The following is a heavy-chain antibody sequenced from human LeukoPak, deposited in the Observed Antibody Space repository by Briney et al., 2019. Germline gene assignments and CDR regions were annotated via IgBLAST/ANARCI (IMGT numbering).Heavy chain of an antibody. J-gene: IGHJ3*02. Sequence: ASVKVSCKASGGTFSSYAISWVRQAPGIGLEWMGGFDPEDGETIYGQKFQGRVTMTEDTSTDTAYMELSSLRSEDTAVYYCATVHYDYVWGSYRPDAFDIWGQGTMVTVSS. CDR2: FDPEDGET. D-gene: IGHD3-16*02. V-gene: IGHV1-24*01. CDR3: ATVHYDYVWGSYRPDAFDI. CDR1: GGTFSSYA.